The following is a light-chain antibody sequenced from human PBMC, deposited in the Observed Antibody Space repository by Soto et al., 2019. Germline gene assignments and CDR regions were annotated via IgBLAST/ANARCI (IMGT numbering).Light chain of an antibody. CDR3: QQTYDSLVS. V-gene: IGKV1-39*01. J-gene: IGKJ4*01. Sequence: DIQITQSPPSLSAAVGYRANITCRSSQTISDYLHWYQQKPGKAPTLLIYGSSSLQTGVPPRFSGSGSGTEFTLTISSLQTEDFGTYYCQQTYDSLVSFGGGTKVDIK. CDR2: GSS. CDR1: QTISDY.